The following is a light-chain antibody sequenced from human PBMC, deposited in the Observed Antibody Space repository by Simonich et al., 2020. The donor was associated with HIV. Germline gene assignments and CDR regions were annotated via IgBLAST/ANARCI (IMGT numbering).Light chain of an antibody. J-gene: IGKJ2*01. CDR3: QQYYNIPRT. V-gene: IGKV4-1*01. Sequence: DIVMTQSPDSLAVSLGERATINCKSSQSVLYSSNNKNYLAWYQQKPGQPPKLLIYWASTRESGVPDRFSGSGSGTDFTLTISSLQAEDVAVYYCQQYYNIPRTFGQGTNLEIK. CDR2: WAS. CDR1: QSVLYSSNNKNY.